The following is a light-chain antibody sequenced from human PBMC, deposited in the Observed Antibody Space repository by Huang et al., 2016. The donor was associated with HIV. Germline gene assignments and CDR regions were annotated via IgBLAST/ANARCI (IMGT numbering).Light chain of an antibody. CDR1: QSVTKY. V-gene: IGKV1-39*01. CDR2: GAS. J-gene: IGKJ2*02. CDR3: QQSYRLPRT. Sequence: DIQMTQSPSSLSASVGDIVIITCRASQSVTKYLNWYQHMPGKAPKLLIYGASTLQGGVSSRFSGSGSGTEFTLSISSLRPEDAATYYCQQSYRLPRTFGQGTSLEI.